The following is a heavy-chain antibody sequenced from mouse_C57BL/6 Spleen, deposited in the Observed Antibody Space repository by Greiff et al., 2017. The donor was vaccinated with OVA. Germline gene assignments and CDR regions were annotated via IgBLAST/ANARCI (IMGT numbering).Heavy chain of an antibody. V-gene: IGHV1-76*01. J-gene: IGHJ2*01. Sequence: VKLVGSGAELVRPGASVKLSCKASGYTFTDYYINWVKQRPGQGLEWIARIYPGSGHTYYNEKFKGKATLTAEKSSSTAYMQLSSLTSEDSAVYFCARRGYGSLDYWGQGTTLTVSS. CDR1: GYTFTDYY. D-gene: IGHD1-1*01. CDR2: IYPGSGHT. CDR3: ARRGYGSLDY.